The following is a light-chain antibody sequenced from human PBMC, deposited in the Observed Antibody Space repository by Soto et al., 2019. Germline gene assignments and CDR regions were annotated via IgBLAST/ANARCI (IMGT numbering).Light chain of an antibody. CDR2: EDN. CDR3: GTWCGSEITAL. Sequence: QSVLTQPPSASAAPGQKVTISCSGSSSDIGKNYVSWYQQLPGTAPKLLIYEDNKRPSGIPARFAGSKSGTSATPGITGLQTGDEGDYYCGTWCGSEITALFGARTKLTVL. CDR1: SSDIGKNY. J-gene: IGLJ2*01. V-gene: IGLV1-51*02.